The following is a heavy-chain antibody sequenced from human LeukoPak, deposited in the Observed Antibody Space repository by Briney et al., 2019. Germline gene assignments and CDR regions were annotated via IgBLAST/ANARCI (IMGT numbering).Heavy chain of an antibody. CDR2: IRSKANNYAT. Sequence: PGGSLRLSCAASGFTFSGPAIHWVRQPSGKGLEWVGRIRSKANNYATVYGASVKGRFTISRDDSKNTTYLQMNSLKTEDTALYYCTVGDLGGQGTLVTVSS. V-gene: IGHV3-73*01. CDR3: TVGDL. CDR1: GFTFSGPA. J-gene: IGHJ5*02.